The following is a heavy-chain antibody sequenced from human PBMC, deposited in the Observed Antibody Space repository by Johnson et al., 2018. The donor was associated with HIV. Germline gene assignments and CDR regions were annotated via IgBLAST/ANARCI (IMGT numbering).Heavy chain of an antibody. Sequence: VQLVESRGGVVQPAGSLTLSCAASGLIFRSYGINWVRQAPGNGPEWVAFIRRAGRNTYYTDSVKGRFTISRDNSKNTLYLQMNSLRAEDTEVYYCAKEKRNYLVFGAFDIWGQGTSVTVSS. V-gene: IGHV3-30*02. CDR2: IRRAGRNT. CDR3: AKEKRNYLVFGAFDI. J-gene: IGHJ3*02. D-gene: IGHD1-7*01. CDR1: GLIFRSYG.